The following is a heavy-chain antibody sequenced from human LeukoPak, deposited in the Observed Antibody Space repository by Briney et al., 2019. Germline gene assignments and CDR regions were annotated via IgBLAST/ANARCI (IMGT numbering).Heavy chain of an antibody. Sequence: ASVKVSCKASGYTFNEYYMHWVRQAPGQGLEWVGWINPNSGGTNYAQKFQGRVTMTRDTSITTAYMELSRLRSDDTAVYYCARGSNCANGVCYPNYYFHGMDVWGQGTTVTVSS. CDR2: INPNSGGT. V-gene: IGHV1-2*02. CDR3: ARGSNCANGVCYPNYYFHGMDV. J-gene: IGHJ6*02. CDR1: GYTFNEYY. D-gene: IGHD2-8*01.